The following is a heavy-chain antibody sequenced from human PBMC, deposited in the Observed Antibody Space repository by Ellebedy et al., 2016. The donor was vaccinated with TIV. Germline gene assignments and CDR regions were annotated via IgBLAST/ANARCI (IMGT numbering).Heavy chain of an antibody. CDR3: ARALSRGWYLFDY. D-gene: IGHD6-19*01. CDR1: GGSISSDD. J-gene: IGHJ4*02. CDR2: IYCSGST. Sequence: SETLSLXCTVSGGSISSDDWSWIRQPPGKGLEWIGYIYCSGSTYYNPSLKSRVTISVDTTKNQWSLRLRSVTAADTAVYYCARALSRGWYLFDYWGQGILVSVSS. V-gene: IGHV4-59*08.